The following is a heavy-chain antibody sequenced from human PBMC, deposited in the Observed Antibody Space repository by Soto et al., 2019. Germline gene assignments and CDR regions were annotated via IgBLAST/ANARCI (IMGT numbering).Heavy chain of an antibody. J-gene: IGHJ4*02. CDR1: GGAISSGGYY. Sequence: PSETLSLTCTVSGGAISSGGYYWSWIRQHPGKGLEWMGYIYYSGSTYYNPSLKSRVTISVDTSKNQFSLKLSSVTAADTAVYYCARHKYYYGSGSRRTPYFDYWGQGTLVTVSS. D-gene: IGHD3-10*01. CDR3: ARHKYYYGSGSRRTPYFDY. V-gene: IGHV4-31*03. CDR2: IYYSGST.